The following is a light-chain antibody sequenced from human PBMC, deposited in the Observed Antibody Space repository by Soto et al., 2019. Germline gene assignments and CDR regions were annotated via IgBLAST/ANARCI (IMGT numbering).Light chain of an antibody. Sequence: ETVMTQSPATLSVSPEERATLSCRASQSVTSNLNWYQQKPGQPPRLLIYGAAARVVGIPTRFSGSGSGTEFTLTISSLESEDFAVYYCQQYNNWPPTFGPGTRLDI. J-gene: IGKJ5*01. CDR2: GAA. CDR3: QQYNNWPPT. V-gene: IGKV3-15*01. CDR1: QSVTSN.